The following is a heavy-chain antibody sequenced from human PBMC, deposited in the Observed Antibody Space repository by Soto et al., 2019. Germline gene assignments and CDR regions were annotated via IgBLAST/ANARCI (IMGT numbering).Heavy chain of an antibody. CDR2: ISGGGGGT. V-gene: IGHV3-23*01. D-gene: IGHD2-2*01. J-gene: IGHJ6*03. CDR1: GFTFSSYA. CDR3: ARGYCSSTSCYRSYYYYMDV. Sequence: GGSLRLSCAASGFTFSSYAMSWVRQAPGRGLEWVSAISGGGGGTYYADSVRGRFTISRDNSKNTLYLQMNSLRAEDTAVYYCARGYCSSTSCYRSYYYYMDVWGKGTTVTVSS.